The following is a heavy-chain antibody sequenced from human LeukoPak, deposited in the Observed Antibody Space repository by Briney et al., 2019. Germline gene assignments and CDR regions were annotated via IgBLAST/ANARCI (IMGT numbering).Heavy chain of an antibody. CDR2: IYYSGST. CDR3: ARDGNYYGSGNLDY. CDR1: GGSISSYY. J-gene: IGHJ4*02. D-gene: IGHD3-10*01. V-gene: IGHV4-59*01. Sequence: SETLSLTCTVSGGSISSYYWSWIRQPPGKGLEWIGYIYYSGSTNYNPSLKSRVTISVDTSKNQFSLKLSSVTAADTAVYYCARDGNYYGSGNLDYWGQGTLVTVSS.